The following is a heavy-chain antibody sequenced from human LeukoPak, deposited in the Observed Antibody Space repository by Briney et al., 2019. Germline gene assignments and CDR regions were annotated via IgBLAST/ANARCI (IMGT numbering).Heavy chain of an antibody. V-gene: IGHV3-33*03. Sequence: GGSLRLSCAASGFTFSSYGMHWVRQAPGKGLEWVAVIWYDGSNKYYADSVKGRFTISRDNSKNTLYLQMNSLRAEDTAVYYCVLGPRIAVAATPFDYWGQGTLVTASS. J-gene: IGHJ4*02. D-gene: IGHD6-19*01. CDR2: IWYDGSNK. CDR1: GFTFSSYG. CDR3: VLGPRIAVAATPFDY.